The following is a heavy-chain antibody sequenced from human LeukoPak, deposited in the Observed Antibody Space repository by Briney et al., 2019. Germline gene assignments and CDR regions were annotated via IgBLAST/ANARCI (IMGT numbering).Heavy chain of an antibody. CDR2: VYSTGST. D-gene: IGHD1-14*01. J-gene: IGHJ4*02. Sequence: SETLSLTCTVYGGSITNSYWSWIRQPPGKKLEWLGYVYSTGSTNYNPSFQSRVTMSVDPSKNQFSLKLTSVTAADTALYYCAKHIRDSGTYNFDYWGQGMLVTVSS. CDR1: GGSITNSY. CDR3: AKHIRDSGTYNFDY. V-gene: IGHV4-59*01.